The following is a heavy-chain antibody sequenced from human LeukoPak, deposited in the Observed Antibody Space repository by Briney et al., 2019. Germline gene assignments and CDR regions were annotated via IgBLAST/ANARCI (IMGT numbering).Heavy chain of an antibody. CDR2: VFYSGRT. Sequence: SETLSLTCAVSGGSISSGDSYWTWIRQHPGTGLEWIGKVFYSGRTYYNPSLESRGSISVDPSNQQFSLRLNSVTAADTAVYYCAREKEWLRVRGFDSWGQGTLVTVSS. V-gene: IGHV4-31*11. CDR3: AREKEWLRVRGFDS. J-gene: IGHJ4*02. CDR1: GGSISSGDSY. D-gene: IGHD6-19*01.